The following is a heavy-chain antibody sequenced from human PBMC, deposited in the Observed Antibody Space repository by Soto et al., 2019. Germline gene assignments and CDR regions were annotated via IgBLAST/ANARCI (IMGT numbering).Heavy chain of an antibody. D-gene: IGHD3-10*01. J-gene: IGHJ4*02. V-gene: IGHV1-3*01. CDR2: INAGNGNT. CDR1: GYTFTSYA. Sequence: GASVKVSCKASGYTFTSYAMHWVRQAPGQRLEWMGWINAGNGNTKYSQKFQGRVTITRDTSASTAYMELSSLRSEDTAVYYCARGVISYYYGSGRPQFCFECWGQGPLGTVSS. CDR3: ARGVISYYYGSGRPQFCFEC.